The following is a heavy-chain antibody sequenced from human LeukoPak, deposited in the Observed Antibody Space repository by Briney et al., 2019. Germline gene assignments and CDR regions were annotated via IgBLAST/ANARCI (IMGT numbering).Heavy chain of an antibody. D-gene: IGHD3-16*02. CDR3: GRIMITFGGVIENHDY. V-gene: IGHV1-18*01. CDR2: ISAYNGNT. Sequence: GASVKVSCKASGYTFTSYGISWVRQAPGQGLEWMGWISAYNGNTNYAQKLQGRVTMTTDTSTSTAYMELRSLRSDDTAVYYCGRIMITFGGVIENHDYWGQGNVVTVSS. J-gene: IGHJ4*02. CDR1: GYTFTSYG.